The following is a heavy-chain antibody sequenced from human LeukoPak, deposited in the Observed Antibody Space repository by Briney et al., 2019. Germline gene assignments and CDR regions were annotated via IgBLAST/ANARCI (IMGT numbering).Heavy chain of an antibody. Sequence: SETLSLTCTVSGGSISSYYWSWIRQPPGKGLEWIGYIYYSGSTNYNPSLKSRVTISVDTSKNQFSLKLGSVTAADTAVYYCATNDYGDYHSDYWGQGTLVTVSS. CDR3: ATNDYGDYHSDY. D-gene: IGHD4-17*01. V-gene: IGHV4-59*01. J-gene: IGHJ4*02. CDR1: GGSISSYY. CDR2: IYYSGST.